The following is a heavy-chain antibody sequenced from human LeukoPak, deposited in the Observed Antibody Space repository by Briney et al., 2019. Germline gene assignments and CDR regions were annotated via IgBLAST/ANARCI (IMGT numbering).Heavy chain of an antibody. J-gene: IGHJ4*02. D-gene: IGHD3-22*01. Sequence: GGSLRLSCTASGFTFSNYAMSWVRQAPGKGLEWVSTISGRGGSTYYADSVKGRFTISRDNSENTLYLQMNSLRAEDTAVYYCARWGSSDSFDYWGQGTLVTVSS. CDR3: ARWGSSDSFDY. CDR1: GFTFSNYA. CDR2: ISGRGGST. V-gene: IGHV3-23*01.